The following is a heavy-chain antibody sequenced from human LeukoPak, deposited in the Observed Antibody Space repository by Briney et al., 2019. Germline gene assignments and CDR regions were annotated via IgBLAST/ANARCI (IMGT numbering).Heavy chain of an antibody. CDR2: IVVGSGNT. D-gene: IGHD3-10*01. Sequence: SVKVSCKASGFTFATSAVQWVRQARGQRLEWIGWIVVGSGNTNYAQKFRERVTITRDMSTSTAYMELSNLRSEDTAVYYCAAPQSGSYIYWYFDLWGRGTLVTVSS. J-gene: IGHJ2*01. CDR1: GFTFATSA. CDR3: AAPQSGSYIYWYFDL. V-gene: IGHV1-58*01.